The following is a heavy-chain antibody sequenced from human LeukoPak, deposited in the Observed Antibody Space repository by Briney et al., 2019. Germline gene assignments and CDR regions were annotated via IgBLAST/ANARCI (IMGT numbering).Heavy chain of an antibody. CDR2: INHSGST. D-gene: IGHD2-15*01. CDR3: ARGAARYCSGGSCRNWFDP. CDR1: GGSFSGYY. J-gene: IGHJ5*02. V-gene: IGHV4-34*01. Sequence: SETLSLTCAVYGGSFSGYYWSWIRQPPGKGLEWIGEINHSGSTNYNPSLKSRVTISVDTSKNQFSLKLSSVTAADTAVYYCARGAARYCSGGSCRNWFDPWGLGTLVTVSS.